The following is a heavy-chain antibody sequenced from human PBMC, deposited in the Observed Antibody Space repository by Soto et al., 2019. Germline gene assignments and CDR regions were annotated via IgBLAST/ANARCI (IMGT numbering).Heavy chain of an antibody. V-gene: IGHV4-59*01. CDR2: IYYSGST. CDR3: ARGGYSSSSAYYYYYYGMDV. D-gene: IGHD6-6*01. J-gene: IGHJ6*02. CDR1: GGSISSYY. Sequence: ETLSLTCTVSGGSISSYYWSWIRQPPGKGLEWIGYIYYSGSTNYNPSLKSRVTISVDTSKNQFSLKLSSVTAADTAVYYCARGGYSSSSAYYYYYYGMDVWGQGTTVTVSS.